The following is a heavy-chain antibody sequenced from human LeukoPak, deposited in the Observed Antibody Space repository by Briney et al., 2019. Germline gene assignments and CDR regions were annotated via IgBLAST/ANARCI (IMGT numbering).Heavy chain of an antibody. J-gene: IGHJ4*02. CDR2: MNSNSGNT. V-gene: IGHV1-8*03. D-gene: IGHD3-16*02. Sequence: ASVKASCKASGYTFTSYDINWVRQATGQGLEWMGWMNSNSGNTGYAQKFQGRVTITRNTPIRTPYTELSSLRSEDTDGYNCAIVNYDYVWGSYRPFDYWGQGTLVTVSS. CDR1: GYTFTSYD. CDR3: AIVNYDYVWGSYRPFDY.